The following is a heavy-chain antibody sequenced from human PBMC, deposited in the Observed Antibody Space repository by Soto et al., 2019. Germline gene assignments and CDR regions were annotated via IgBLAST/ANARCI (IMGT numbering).Heavy chain of an antibody. D-gene: IGHD5-18*01. V-gene: IGHV4-4*08. CDR3: ARRVQANSAVVQGNWLDP. Sequence: QVKLQEADPRLVKPSETLSLTCSVSGGSISSHSWNWIRQPPGRGLEWIGHVHSSGSTNYNPSLESRVTISVDTSKNQFSLKLTSLTAADTAVYYCARRVQANSAVVQGNWLDPWGQGTLVTVSS. CDR2: VHSSGST. CDR1: GGSISSHS. J-gene: IGHJ5*02.